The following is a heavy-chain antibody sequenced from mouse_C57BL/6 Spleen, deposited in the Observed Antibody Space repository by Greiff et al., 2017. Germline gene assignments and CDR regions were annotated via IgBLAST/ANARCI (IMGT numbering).Heavy chain of an antibody. V-gene: IGHV1-15*01. CDR2: IDPETGGT. D-gene: IGHD1-1*01. J-gene: IGHJ1*03. CDR1: GYTFTDYE. Sequence: QVQLQQSGAELVRPGASVTLSCKASGYTFTDYEMHWVKQTPVHGLEWIGAIDPETGGTAYNQKFKGKAILTADKSSSTAYMELRSLTSEDSAVXYCTRWGTVVASDVWGTGTTVTVSS. CDR3: TRWGTVVASDV.